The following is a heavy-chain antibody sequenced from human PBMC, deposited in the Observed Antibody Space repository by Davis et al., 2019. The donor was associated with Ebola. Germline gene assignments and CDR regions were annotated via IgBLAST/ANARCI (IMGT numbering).Heavy chain of an antibody. D-gene: IGHD2-15*01. CDR3: AKVGDIVVVVAATSLDY. CDR1: GFTFSSYG. Sequence: PGGSLRLSCAASGFTFSSYGMHWVRQAPGKGLEWVAVIWYDGSNKYYADSVKGRFTISRDNSKNTLYLQMNSLRAEDTAVYYCAKVGDIVVVVAATSLDYWGQGTLVTVSS. V-gene: IGHV3-33*06. J-gene: IGHJ4*02. CDR2: IWYDGSNK.